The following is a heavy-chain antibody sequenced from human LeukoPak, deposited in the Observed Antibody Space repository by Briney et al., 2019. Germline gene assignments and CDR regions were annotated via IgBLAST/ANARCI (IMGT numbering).Heavy chain of an antibody. CDR1: GGTFSSYA. D-gene: IGHD2-15*01. V-gene: IGHV1-69*05. J-gene: IGHJ4*02. CDR3: ARLLYYCSGGSCSHRHFDY. CDR2: IIPIFGTA. Sequence: SVKDSCKASGGTFSSYAISWVRQAPGQGLEWMGGIIPIFGTANYAQKFQGRVTITTDESTSTAYMELSSLRSEDTAAYYCARLLYYCSGGSCSHRHFDYWGQGTLVTVSS.